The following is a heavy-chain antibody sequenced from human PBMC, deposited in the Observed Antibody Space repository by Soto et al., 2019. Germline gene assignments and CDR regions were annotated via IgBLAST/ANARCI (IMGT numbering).Heavy chain of an antibody. Sequence: QVQLQESGPGLVKPSQTLSLTCTVSGGSISSGDYYWSXIRQPPGKGLEWIGYIYYSGSTYYNPSLKSRVTISVDTSKNQFSLKLSSVTAADTAVYYCVRDLEGIAAAGNWFDPWGQGTLVTVSS. CDR3: VRDLEGIAAAGNWFDP. V-gene: IGHV4-30-4*01. D-gene: IGHD6-13*01. CDR2: IYYSGST. J-gene: IGHJ5*02. CDR1: GGSISSGDYY.